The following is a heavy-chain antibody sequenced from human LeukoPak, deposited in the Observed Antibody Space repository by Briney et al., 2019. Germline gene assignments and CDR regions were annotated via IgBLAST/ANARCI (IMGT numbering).Heavy chain of an antibody. V-gene: IGHV3-30*19. D-gene: IGHD6-13*01. CDR3: AREGFSRGYYYYYYMDV. Sequence: GGSLRLSCAASAFPFSSYGMHWVRQAPGKGLEWVAVISYDGNNKYYADSVKGRFTISRDNSKNTLYLQMNSLRAEDTAVYYCAREGFSRGYYYYYYMDVWGKGTTVTVSS. CDR2: ISYDGNNK. J-gene: IGHJ6*03. CDR1: AFPFSSYG.